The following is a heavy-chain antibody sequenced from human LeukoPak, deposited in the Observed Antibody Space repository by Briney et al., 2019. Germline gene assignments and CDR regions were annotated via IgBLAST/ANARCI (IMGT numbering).Heavy chain of an antibody. V-gene: IGHV3-7*01. J-gene: IGHJ3*02. Sequence: PGGSLKLSCAASGFTFSSYWMSWVRQAPGKGLEWVANIKQDGSEKYYVDSVKGRFTISRDNAKNSLFLQMNSLRAEDTAVYYCARDLHTIFGPPPFDIWGQGTMVTVSS. CDR1: GFTFSSYW. D-gene: IGHD3-3*01. CDR2: IKQDGSEK. CDR3: ARDLHTIFGPPPFDI.